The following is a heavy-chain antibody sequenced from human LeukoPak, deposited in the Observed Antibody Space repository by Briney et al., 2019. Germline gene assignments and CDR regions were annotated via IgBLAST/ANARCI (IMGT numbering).Heavy chain of an antibody. D-gene: IGHD2-21*02. Sequence: GGSLRLSCAASGFTFSSYSMNWVRQAPGKGLEWVSSITSSSNYIYYADSVKGRFTISRDNAKNSLYLQMNSLRAEDTAVYYCAAARQNIVVVTAMGYWGQGTLVTVSS. CDR3: AAARQNIVVVTAMGY. CDR2: ITSSSNYI. CDR1: GFTFSSYS. J-gene: IGHJ4*02. V-gene: IGHV3-21*01.